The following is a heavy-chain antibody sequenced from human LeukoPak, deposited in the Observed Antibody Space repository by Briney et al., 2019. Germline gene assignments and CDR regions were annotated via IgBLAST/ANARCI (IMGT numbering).Heavy chain of an antibody. CDR3: ARGLDIVVVPAAIVAFDI. J-gene: IGHJ3*02. Sequence: ASVKVSCKASGYTFTSYNINWVRQATGRGLEWMGWMNPNSGNTGYAQKFQGRVTMTRNTSISTAYMELSSLRSEDTAVYYCARGLDIVVVPAAIVAFDIWGQGTMVTVSS. D-gene: IGHD2-2*03. V-gene: IGHV1-8*01. CDR2: MNPNSGNT. CDR1: GYTFTSYN.